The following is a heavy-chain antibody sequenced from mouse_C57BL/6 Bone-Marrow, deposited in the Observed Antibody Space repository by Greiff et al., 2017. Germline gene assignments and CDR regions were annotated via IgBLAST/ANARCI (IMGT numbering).Heavy chain of an antibody. CDR3: AGAFGSDY. Sequence: QVQLQQSGAELVRPGSSVKLSCKASGYTFTSYWMDWVKQRPGRGLEWIGRIYPSDSETHYNQKFKNKATLTVDKSSSTAYMQLSSLTSEDSAVYYYAGAFGSDYWGQGTSLTVSS. CDR1: GYTFTSYW. CDR2: IYPSDSET. V-gene: IGHV1-61*01. D-gene: IGHD6-1*01. J-gene: IGHJ2*02.